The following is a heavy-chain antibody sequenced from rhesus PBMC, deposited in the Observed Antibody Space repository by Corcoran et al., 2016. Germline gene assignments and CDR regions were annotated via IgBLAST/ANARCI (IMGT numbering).Heavy chain of an antibody. CDR2: INTAGRST. J-gene: IGHJ2*01. CDR3: AVQYSNFGGWYFDL. D-gene: IGHD4-23*01. V-gene: IGHV3-14*01. Sequence: VQLVESGGGLAKPGGSLRLSCAASGFTLGVYWVHWVRQAQGKGLEWFSGINTAGRSTYVADSVKGRFTISRENAKNTLFLQMDGLRAEDTAVYYCAVQYSNFGGWYFDLWGPGTPITISS. CDR1: GFTLGVYW.